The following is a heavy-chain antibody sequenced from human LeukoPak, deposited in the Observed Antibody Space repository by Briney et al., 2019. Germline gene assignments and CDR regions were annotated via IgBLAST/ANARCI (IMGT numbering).Heavy chain of an antibody. V-gene: IGHV4-61*08. CDR3: ARDYGDIPPDWYYDL. J-gene: IGHJ2*01. Sequence: SETLSLTCAVSGGSISSGGYSWSWLRQPPGKGLEWIGYIYYTGSPTYHPPLKSRVTISVDTSKNQFSLMLRSVTAADTAVYYCARDYGDIPPDWYYDLWGRGTLVTVSS. CDR1: GGSISSGGYS. D-gene: IGHD4-17*01. CDR2: IYYTGSP.